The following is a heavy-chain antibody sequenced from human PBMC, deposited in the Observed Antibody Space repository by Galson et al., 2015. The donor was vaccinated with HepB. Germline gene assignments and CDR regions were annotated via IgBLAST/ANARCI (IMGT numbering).Heavy chain of an antibody. D-gene: IGHD3-10*01. V-gene: IGHV3-30*02. CDR1: GFTFNNYG. Sequence: SLRLSCAASGFTFNNYGMHWVRQAPGKGLEWVAFIRYDGRKQFYADSVKGRFTISRDSSQNTLYLQMNSLRGEDTAVYYCAKVSDYYGSGPPGYYYGMDVWGQGTTVTVSS. CDR3: AKVSDYYGSGPPGYYYGMDV. CDR2: IRYDGRKQ. J-gene: IGHJ6*02.